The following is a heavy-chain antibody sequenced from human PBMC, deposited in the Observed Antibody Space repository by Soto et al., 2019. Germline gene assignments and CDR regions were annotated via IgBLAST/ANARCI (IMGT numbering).Heavy chain of an antibody. J-gene: IGHJ4*02. Sequence: QVQLQESGPGLVKPSETLSLTCSVSGVSVSSGWFYWAWIRQPPGKGLEWIGFGSNNGTTNYKPSLKSRVTISVDTSRSQISLKVNSLTAADTAVYYCARGATVTQYDYWGQGTQVTVSS. V-gene: IGHV4-61*01. CDR2: GSNNGTT. D-gene: IGHD4-17*01. CDR1: GVSVSSGWFY. CDR3: ARGATVTQYDY.